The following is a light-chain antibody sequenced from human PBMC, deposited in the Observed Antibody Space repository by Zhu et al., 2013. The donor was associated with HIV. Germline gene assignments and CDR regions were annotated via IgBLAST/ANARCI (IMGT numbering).Light chain of an antibody. CDR1: QSLSIN. Sequence: IVMTQSPATLSVSPGERATLSCRASQSLSINLAWYQQKPGQAPRLLMYGASTRGTGIPDRFSGSGSGTEFTLTISSLQSEDFAVYYCLKYGDSPYTFGQGTKLEIK. CDR3: LKYGDSPYT. V-gene: IGKV3D-15*02. CDR2: GAS. J-gene: IGKJ2*01.